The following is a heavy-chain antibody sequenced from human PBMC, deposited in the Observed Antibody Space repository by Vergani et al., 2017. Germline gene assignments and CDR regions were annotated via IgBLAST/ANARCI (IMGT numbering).Heavy chain of an antibody. J-gene: IGHJ4*02. CDR3: SRPGYRNGKRDS. CDR2: LGKRDFGGTR. Sequence: EVQLVDSGGGLVQPGQSLRLSCTPSGFSFGDDALTWVRQIPGQGLEWVAFLGKRDFGGTRQYAPSVSGRFTISRDDSKSFAYLDMNNLKVEDTAIYYCSRPGYRNGKRDSWGKGTLVIVSS. V-gene: IGHV3-49*04. D-gene: IGHD5-18*01. CDR1: GFSFGDDA.